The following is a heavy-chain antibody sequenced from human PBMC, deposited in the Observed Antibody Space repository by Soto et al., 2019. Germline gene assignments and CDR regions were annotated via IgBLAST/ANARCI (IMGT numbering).Heavy chain of an antibody. J-gene: IGHJ6*03. D-gene: IGHD3-10*01. V-gene: IGHV5-51*01. Sequence: GESLKISCKGSGYSFTSYWIGWVRQMPGKGLEWMGIIYPGDSDTRYSPSFQGQVTISADKSISTAYLQWSSLKASDTAMYYCARQVTMVRGVHYYYYYYMDVWGKGTTVTVSS. CDR1: GYSFTSYW. CDR3: ARQVTMVRGVHYYYYYYMDV. CDR2: IYPGDSDT.